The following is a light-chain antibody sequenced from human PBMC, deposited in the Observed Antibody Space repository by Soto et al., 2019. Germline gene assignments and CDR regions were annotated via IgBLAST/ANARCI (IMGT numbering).Light chain of an antibody. CDR3: HQYGSPLWT. J-gene: IGKJ1*01. Sequence: EIVLTQSPGTLSLSPGERATLSCRASQSVSSSYLAWYQQKPGQAPRLLIYGASSRATGIPDRFSGSGSGTDFTLTISRLEPEDFAVYSSHQYGSPLWTHGQRPKVDIK. CDR2: GAS. CDR1: QSVSSSY. V-gene: IGKV3-20*01.